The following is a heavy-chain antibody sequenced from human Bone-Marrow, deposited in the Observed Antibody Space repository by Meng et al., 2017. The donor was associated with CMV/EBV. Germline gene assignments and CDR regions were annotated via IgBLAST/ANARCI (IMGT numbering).Heavy chain of an antibody. CDR2: ISWNSGSI. V-gene: IGHV3-9*01. Sequence: SLKISCAASGFTFDDYAMHWVRQAPGKGLEWVSGISWNSGSIGYADSVKGRFTISRDNAKNSLYLQMNSLRAEDTALYYCAKESPWGVVVVPAASGMWIQLWLSYFDYWGQGTLVTVSS. J-gene: IGHJ4*02. CDR1: GFTFDDYA. CDR3: AKESPWGVVVVPAASGMWIQLWLSYFDY. D-gene: IGHD2-2*01.